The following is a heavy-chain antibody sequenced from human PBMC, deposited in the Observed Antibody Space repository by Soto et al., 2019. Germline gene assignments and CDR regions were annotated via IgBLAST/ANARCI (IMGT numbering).Heavy chain of an antibody. Sequence: SETLSLTCAVSGGSISSGGYSWSWIRQPPGKGLEWIGYIYHSGSTYYNPSVKSRVTISGDRCKKQFSMKRSYVTAADTAVYYRARVRGSAHYGMDVWGQGTRVTSSS. J-gene: IGHJ6*02. CDR3: ARVRGSAHYGMDV. V-gene: IGHV4-30-2*01. CDR1: GGSISSGGYS. CDR2: IYHSGST.